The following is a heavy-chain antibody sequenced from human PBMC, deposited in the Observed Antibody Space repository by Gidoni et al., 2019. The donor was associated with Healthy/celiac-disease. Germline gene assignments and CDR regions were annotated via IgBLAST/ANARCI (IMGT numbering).Heavy chain of an antibody. V-gene: IGHV4-4*02. J-gene: IGHJ4*02. CDR3: ARVFLADFWSGYFDY. D-gene: IGHD3-3*01. CDR2: IYHSGST. Sequence: QVQLQESGPGLVKPSGTLYLTCAVSGGLISSSNWWSWVRQPPGKGLEWIGEIYHSGSTNYNPSLKSRVTISVDKSKNQFSLKLSSVTAADTAVYYCARVFLADFWSGYFDYWGQGTLVTVSS. CDR1: GGLISSSNW.